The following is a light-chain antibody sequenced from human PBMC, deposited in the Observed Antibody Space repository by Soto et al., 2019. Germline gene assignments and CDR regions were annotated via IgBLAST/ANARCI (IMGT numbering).Light chain of an antibody. CDR2: EVS. CDR1: SSDVGGYNY. CDR3: SSYTSSSTPHVV. V-gene: IGLV2-14*01. Sequence: QSALTQPASVSGSPGQSITISCTGTSSDVGGYNYVSWYQQHPGKAPKLMIYEVSNRPSGVSNRFSGSKSGNTASLTISGLQDEDEAEYYCSSYTSSSTPHVVFGGGTKLTVL. J-gene: IGLJ2*01.